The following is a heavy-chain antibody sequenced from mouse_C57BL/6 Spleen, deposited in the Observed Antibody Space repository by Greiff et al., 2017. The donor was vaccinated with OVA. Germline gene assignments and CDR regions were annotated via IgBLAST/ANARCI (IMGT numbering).Heavy chain of an antibody. J-gene: IGHJ2*01. Sequence: VQLQQSGPELVKPGDSVKISCKASGYSFTGYFMNWVMQSHGKSLEWIGRINPYNGDTFYNQKFKGKATLTVDKSSSTAHMELRSLTSEDSAVXYCARRGNYYGSNIFDYWGQGTTLTVSS. V-gene: IGHV1-20*01. CDR3: ARRGNYYGSNIFDY. D-gene: IGHD1-1*01. CDR1: GYSFTGYF. CDR2: INPYNGDT.